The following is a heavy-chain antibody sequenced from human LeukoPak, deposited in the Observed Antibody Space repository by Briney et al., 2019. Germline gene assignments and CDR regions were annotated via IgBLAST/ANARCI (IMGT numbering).Heavy chain of an antibody. CDR2: XIPIFGTA. V-gene: IGHV1-69*01. J-gene: IGHJ4*02. CDR3: ARDYYGSGSYYKPFDY. Sequence: EWMGXXIPIFGTANYAQKFQGRVTITADESTSTAYMELSSLRSEGTAVYYCARDYYGSGSYYKPFDYWGQGTLVTVSS. D-gene: IGHD3-10*01.